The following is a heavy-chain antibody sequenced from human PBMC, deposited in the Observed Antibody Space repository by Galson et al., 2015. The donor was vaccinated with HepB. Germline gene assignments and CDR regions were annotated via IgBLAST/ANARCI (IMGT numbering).Heavy chain of an antibody. CDR1: GFTFSSYA. D-gene: IGHD1-26*01. CDR3: AKDESIGSSLDY. Sequence: SLRLSCAASGFTFSSYAMSWVRQAPGKGLQWVSAISSTTYYADSVKGRFTISRDNSKNTLYLQMSSLRAEDTAVYYCAKDESIGSSLDYWGQGTLVTVSS. V-gene: IGHV3-23*01. J-gene: IGHJ4*02. CDR2: ISSTT.